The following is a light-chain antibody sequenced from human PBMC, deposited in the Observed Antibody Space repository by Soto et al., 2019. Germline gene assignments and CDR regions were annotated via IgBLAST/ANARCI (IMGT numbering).Light chain of an antibody. CDR1: ISNIGSNP. CDR2: RNN. J-gene: IGLJ1*01. CDR3: AAWDDSLSVYV. V-gene: IGLV1-47*01. Sequence: VWTEPAWASGTRGERSNMSCSGSISNIGSNPVYWHQQLPGTAPKLLIFRNNQRPSGVPDLFSDSKSGTSASLAISGLRSEDEADYYCAAWDDSLSVYVFGTGTKVTVL.